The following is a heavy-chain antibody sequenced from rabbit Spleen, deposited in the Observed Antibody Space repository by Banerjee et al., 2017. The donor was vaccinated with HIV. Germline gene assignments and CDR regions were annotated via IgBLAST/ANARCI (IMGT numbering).Heavy chain of an antibody. V-gene: IGHV1S40*01. J-gene: IGHJ6*01. D-gene: IGHD1-1*01. CDR1: GFSFNSGYD. CDR2: IDAGSSGFT. Sequence: QSLVESGGGLVKPGASLTLTCTASGFSFNSGYDMCWVRQAPGKGLEWIACIDAGSSGFTYFASWAKGRFTISKTSSTTVTLQMTSLTAADTATYFCARDTSSSFSSYGMDLWGPGTLVTVS. CDR3: ARDTSSSFSSYGMDL.